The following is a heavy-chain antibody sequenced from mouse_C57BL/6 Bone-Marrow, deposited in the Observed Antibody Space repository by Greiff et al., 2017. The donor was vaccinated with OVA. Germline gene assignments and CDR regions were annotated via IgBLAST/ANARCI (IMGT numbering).Heavy chain of an antibody. CDR2: INPNNGGT. Sequence: EVQLQQSGPELVKPGASVKISCKASGYTFTDYYMNWVKQSHGKSLEWIGDINPNNGGTSYNQKFKGKATLTVDKSSNTAYMELRSLTSEDSAVYYYAKERDYDYARDYWGQGTSVTVSS. V-gene: IGHV1-26*01. D-gene: IGHD2-4*01. CDR1: GYTFTDYY. J-gene: IGHJ4*01. CDR3: AKERDYDYARDY.